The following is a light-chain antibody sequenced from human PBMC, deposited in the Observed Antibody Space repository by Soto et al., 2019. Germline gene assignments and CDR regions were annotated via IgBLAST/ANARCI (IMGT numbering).Light chain of an antibody. CDR2: SAS. CDR1: QGIRDA. V-gene: IGKV1-17*01. J-gene: IGKJ2*01. Sequence: DIQMTQSPSSLSASVGDRVTITCRASQGIRDALGWYQQKPGKVPKRLIYSASSLQNGVPSRFSGSGSETVFTLTISSLQPEDFATYFCLQHSDYPFTFGQGTRLDI. CDR3: LQHSDYPFT.